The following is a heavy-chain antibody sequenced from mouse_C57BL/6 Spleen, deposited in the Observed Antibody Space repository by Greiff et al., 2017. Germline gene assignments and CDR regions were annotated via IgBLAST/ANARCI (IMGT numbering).Heavy chain of an antibody. CDR2: IHPNSGST. D-gene: IGHD1-1*01. CDR3: ARDGSLATVDYFDY. CDR1: GYTFTSYW. V-gene: IGHV1-64*01. J-gene: IGHJ2*01. Sequence: QVQLQQPGAELVKPGASVKLSCKASGYTFTSYWMHWVKQRPGQGLEWIGMIHPNSGSTNYNEKFKSKATLTVDKSSSTAYMQLSSLTSEDSAVYYCARDGSLATVDYFDYWGQGTTLTVSS.